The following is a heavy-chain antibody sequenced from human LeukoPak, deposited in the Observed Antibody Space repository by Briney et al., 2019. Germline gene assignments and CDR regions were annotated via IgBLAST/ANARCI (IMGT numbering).Heavy chain of an antibody. V-gene: IGHV4-59*01. D-gene: IGHD3-9*01. Sequence: SETLSLTCTVSGGSISSYYWSWIRQPPGKGLEWIGYIYYSGSTNYNPSLMSRVTISVDTSKNQFSLKLSSVTAADTAVYYCARHYEIKNRYYFDYWGQGTLVTVSS. J-gene: IGHJ4*02. CDR3: ARHYEIKNRYYFDY. CDR1: GGSISSYY. CDR2: IYYSGST.